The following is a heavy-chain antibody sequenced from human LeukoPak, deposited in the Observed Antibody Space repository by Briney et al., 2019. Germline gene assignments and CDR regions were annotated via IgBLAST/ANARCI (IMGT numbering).Heavy chain of an antibody. J-gene: IGHJ4*02. CDR1: GGSFSGYY. D-gene: IGHD3-22*01. CDR3: ARVGGYYYGGD. Sequence: SETLSLTCAVYGGSFSGYYWSWIRQPPGKGLEWIGEINHSGSTNYNPSLKSRVTISVDTSKNQFSLKLSSVTAADTAVYYCARVGGYYYGGDWGQGTLVTVSS. V-gene: IGHV4-34*01. CDR2: INHSGST.